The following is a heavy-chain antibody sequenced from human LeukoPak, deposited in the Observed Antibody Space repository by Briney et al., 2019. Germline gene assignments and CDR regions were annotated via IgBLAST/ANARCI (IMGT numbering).Heavy chain of an antibody. CDR2: IRYDGSNK. J-gene: IGHJ3*02. CDR3: AKDHGIVVVNGAFDI. V-gene: IGHV3-30*02. CDR1: GFTFSSYG. Sequence: QPGGSLRLSCAASGFTFSSYGMHWVRQAPGKGLEWVAFIRYDGSNKYYADSVKGRFTISRDNSKNTLYLQMNSLRAEDTAVYYCAKDHGIVVVNGAFDIWGQGTMVTVSS. D-gene: IGHD3-22*01.